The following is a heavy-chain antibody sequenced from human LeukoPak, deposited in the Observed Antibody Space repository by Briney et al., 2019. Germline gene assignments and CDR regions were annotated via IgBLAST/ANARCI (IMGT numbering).Heavy chain of an antibody. CDR1: GYTFTSYD. D-gene: IGHD6-19*01. CDR2: MNPNSGNT. CDR3: ARSADSSGWYTYYYGMDV. Sequence: ASVKVSCKASGYTFTSYDINWLRQATGQGLEWMGWMNPNSGNTGYAQKFQGRVTITRNTSISTAYMELSSLRSEDTAVYYCARSADSSGWYTYYYGMDVWGQGTTVTVSS. V-gene: IGHV1-8*01. J-gene: IGHJ6*02.